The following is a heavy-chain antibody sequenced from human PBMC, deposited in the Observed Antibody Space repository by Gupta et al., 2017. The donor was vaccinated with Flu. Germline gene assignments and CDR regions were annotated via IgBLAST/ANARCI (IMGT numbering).Heavy chain of an antibody. J-gene: IGHJ6*03. V-gene: IGHV4-39*01. CDR1: GGSISSSCYY. CDR2: IYYSGST. Sequence: QLQLQASGPGLVKPSETLSLTCTVSGGSISSSCYYCGWIRHPPGQGLEWIGSIYYSGSTYYNPSLKSRVTISVDTSKNQFSLKLSSVTAADTAVYYCARISSTAYYDFWSGYYTTSYYYYYYMDVWGKGTTVTVSS. D-gene: IGHD3-3*01. CDR3: ARISSTAYYDFWSGYYTTSYYYYYYMDV.